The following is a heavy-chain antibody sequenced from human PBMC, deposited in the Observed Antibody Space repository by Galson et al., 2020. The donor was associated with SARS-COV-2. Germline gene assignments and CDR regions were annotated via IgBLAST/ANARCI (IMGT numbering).Heavy chain of an antibody. J-gene: IGHJ6*03. D-gene: IGHD3-3*01. Sequence: SETLSLTCTVSGGSMTGSNFHWRWIRQRPGKGLEWIGDISHSGTTNYNSSLKSRTSISLDTAKNQFLLQMTSVTAADTAVYYCARDYTFRMLLESYFYRDVWGKGTTVIVSS. CDR3: ARDYTFRMLLESYFYRDV. CDR2: ISHSGTT. CDR1: GGSMTGSNFH. V-gene: IGHV4-31*03.